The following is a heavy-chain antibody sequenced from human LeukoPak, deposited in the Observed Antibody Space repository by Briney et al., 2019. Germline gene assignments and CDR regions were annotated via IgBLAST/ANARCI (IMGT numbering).Heavy chain of an antibody. J-gene: IGHJ4*02. CDR2: ISAYNGNT. CDR3: ARMGEYYDILTGYYEKYYFDY. V-gene: IGHV1-18*01. CDR1: GYTFTSNG. D-gene: IGHD3-9*01. Sequence: ASVKVSCKASGYTFTSNGISWVRQAPRQGLQWMGWISAYNGNTNYAQKLQGRVTMTTDTSTSTAYMELRSLRSDDTAVYYCARMGEYYDILTGYYEKYYFDYWGQGTLVTVSS.